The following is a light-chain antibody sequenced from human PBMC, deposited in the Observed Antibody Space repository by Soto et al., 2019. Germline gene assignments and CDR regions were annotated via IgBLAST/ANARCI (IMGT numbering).Light chain of an antibody. CDR3: QYYNNYCWT. V-gene: IGKV1-5*03. Sequence: DIQLTQSPSTLSASVGDRVTITCRASQSSSSWLAWYQQKPGKSTKFLIYKTSDLESGVPSRFSGSGSGTEFTLTISSLQPDDFATYYCQYYNNYCWTFGQGTKVEIK. J-gene: IGKJ1*01. CDR2: KTS. CDR1: QSSSSW.